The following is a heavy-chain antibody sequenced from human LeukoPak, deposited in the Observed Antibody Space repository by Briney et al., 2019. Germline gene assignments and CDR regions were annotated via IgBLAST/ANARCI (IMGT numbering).Heavy chain of an antibody. D-gene: IGHD6-6*01. V-gene: IGHV1-2*02. J-gene: IGHJ4*02. CDR2: INPNSGGT. CDR3: ARDLPSSSSQADDY. Sequence: GASVKVSCKASGYTFTGYYIHWVRQAPGQGLEYMGWINPNSGGTNYAQKFQGRVTMTRDTSISTAYMELSRLRSDDTAVYYCARDLPSSSSQADDYWGQGTLVTVSS. CDR1: GYTFTGYY.